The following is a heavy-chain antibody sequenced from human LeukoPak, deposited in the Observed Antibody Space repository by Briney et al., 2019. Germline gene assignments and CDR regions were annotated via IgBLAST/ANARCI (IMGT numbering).Heavy chain of an antibody. CDR3: ARGEMATITGGFDY. CDR1: GFTVSSNY. J-gene: IGHJ4*02. Sequence: GGSLRLSCAASGFTVSSNYMSWVRQAPGKGLEWVSVNYSGGSTYYADSVKGRFTISRDNSKNTLYLQMNSLRAEDTAVYYCARGEMATITGGFDYWGQGTLVTVSS. D-gene: IGHD5-24*01. CDR2: NYSGGST. V-gene: IGHV3-53*01.